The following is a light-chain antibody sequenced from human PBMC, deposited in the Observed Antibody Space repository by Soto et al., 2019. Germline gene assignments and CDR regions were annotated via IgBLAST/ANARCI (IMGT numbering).Light chain of an antibody. J-gene: IGKJ1*01. Sequence: EIAVTQKTNTLSLSPGERATLTCRASQSVASSHFSWYRQQPRQTPPLLIYGASSRAPGIPDRFSGSGSATDFTLTTSSFLPADVAVYYCHQYSSSFPRPFGQVT. CDR2: GAS. CDR1: QSVASSH. V-gene: IGKV3-20*01. CDR3: HQYSSSFPRP.